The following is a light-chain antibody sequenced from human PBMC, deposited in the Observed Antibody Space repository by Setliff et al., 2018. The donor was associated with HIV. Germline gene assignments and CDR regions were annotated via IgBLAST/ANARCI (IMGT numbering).Light chain of an antibody. V-gene: IGLV2-14*01. CDR2: DVS. CDR3: SSYTSSSTSVV. Sequence: QSALTQPASVSGSSGQSITISCTGTSSDVGGYNYVSWYQQHPGKAPKLMIYDVSKRPSGVSNRFSGSKSANTASLTISGLQAEDEADYYCSSYTSSSTSVVFGGGTQLTVL. J-gene: IGLJ2*01. CDR1: SSDVGGYNY.